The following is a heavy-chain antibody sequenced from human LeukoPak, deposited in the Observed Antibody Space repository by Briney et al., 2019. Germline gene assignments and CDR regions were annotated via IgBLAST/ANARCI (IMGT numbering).Heavy chain of an antibody. CDR1: GYTFTSYY. CDR3: ARGVGVEMATITGWFDP. D-gene: IGHD5-24*01. V-gene: IGHV1-46*01. J-gene: IGHJ5*02. CDR2: INPSGGST. Sequence: ASVKVSCKASGYTFTSYYMHWVRQAPGQGLEWMGIINPSGGSTSYAQKFQGRVTMTRDTSTSTVYMELSSLRSEDTAVYYCARGVGVEMATITGWFDPWGQGTLVTVSS.